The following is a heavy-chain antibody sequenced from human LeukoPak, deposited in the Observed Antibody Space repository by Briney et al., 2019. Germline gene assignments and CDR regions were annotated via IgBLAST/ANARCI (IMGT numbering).Heavy chain of an antibody. CDR1: GYSISSGYY. CDR3: ARIWNYGTFDY. J-gene: IGHJ4*02. D-gene: IGHD1-7*01. Sequence: ASETLSLTCAVSGYSISSGYYWGWIRQPPGKGLEWIGRIYHSGSTYYNPSLKSRVTISVDTSKNQFSLKLSPVTAADTAVYYCARIWNYGTFDYWGQGTLVTVSS. V-gene: IGHV4-38-2*01. CDR2: IYHSGST.